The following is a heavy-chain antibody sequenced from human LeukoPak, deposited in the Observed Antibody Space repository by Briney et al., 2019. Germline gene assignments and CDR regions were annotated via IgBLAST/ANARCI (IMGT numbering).Heavy chain of an antibody. CDR2: ISGSGGST. CDR3: AKSEDIVVVPANYFDY. D-gene: IGHD2-2*01. CDR1: GFTFSDYY. J-gene: IGHJ4*02. V-gene: IGHV3-23*01. Sequence: PGGSLRLSCGASGFTFSDYYMSWIRQVPGKGLEWVSAISGSGGSTYYADSVKGRFTISRDNSKNTLYLQMNSLRAEDTAVYYCAKSEDIVVVPANYFDYWGQGTLVTVSS.